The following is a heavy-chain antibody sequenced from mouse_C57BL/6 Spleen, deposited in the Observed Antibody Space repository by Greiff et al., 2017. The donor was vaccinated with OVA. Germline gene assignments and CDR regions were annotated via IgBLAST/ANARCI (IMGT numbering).Heavy chain of an antibody. V-gene: IGHV1-26*01. D-gene: IGHD4-1*01. Sequence: VQLQQPGPELVKPGASVKISCKASGYTFTDYYMNWVKQSHGKSLEWIGDINPNNGGTSYNQKFKGKATLTVDKSSSTAYMELRSLTSEDSAVYCCARGGLGRFDYWGKGTTLTVSS. J-gene: IGHJ2*01. CDR3: ARGGLGRFDY. CDR1: GYTFTDYY. CDR2: INPNNGGT.